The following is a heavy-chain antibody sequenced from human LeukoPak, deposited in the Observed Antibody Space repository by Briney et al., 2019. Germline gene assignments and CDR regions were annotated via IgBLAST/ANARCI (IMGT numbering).Heavy chain of an antibody. CDR2: IYRSGST. Sequence: SETLSLTCAVSGYSISSGYYWGWIRQPPGKGLEWIGSIYRSGSTYYNPSLKSRVTISVDTSKNQFSLKLSSVTAADTAVYYCARSKWVAATYFDYWGQGTLVTVSS. V-gene: IGHV4-38-2*01. CDR1: GYSISSGYY. CDR3: ARSKWVAATYFDY. J-gene: IGHJ4*02. D-gene: IGHD2-15*01.